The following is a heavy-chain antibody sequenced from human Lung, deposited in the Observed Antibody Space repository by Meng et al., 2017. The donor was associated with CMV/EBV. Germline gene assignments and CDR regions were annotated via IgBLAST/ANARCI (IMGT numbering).Heavy chain of an antibody. CDR2: IIPIFGTA. V-gene: IGHV1-69*05. CDR1: GGTFSSYA. CDR3: ARMDCSSTSCLRDYYYYGMTV. Sequence: SVKVSXKASGGTFSSYAISWVRQAPGQGLEWMGGIIPIFGTANYAQKFQGRVTITTDESTSTAYMELSSLRSEDTAVYYCARMDCSSTSCLRDYYYYGMTVWGQGTTVTVSS. J-gene: IGHJ6*02. D-gene: IGHD2-2*01.